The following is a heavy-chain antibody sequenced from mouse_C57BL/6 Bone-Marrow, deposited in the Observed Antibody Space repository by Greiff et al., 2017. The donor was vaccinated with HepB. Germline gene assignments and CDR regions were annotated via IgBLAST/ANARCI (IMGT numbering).Heavy chain of an antibody. CDR3: ARADYGSSYEAMDY. CDR2: ISDGGSYT. CDR1: GFTFSSYA. Sequence: EVNLVESGGGLVKPGGSLKLSCAASGFTFSSYAMSWVRQTPEKRLEWVATISDGGSYTYYPDNVKGRFTISRDNAKNNLYLQMSHLKSEDTAMYYCARADYGSSYEAMDYWGQGTSVTVSS. D-gene: IGHD1-1*01. J-gene: IGHJ4*01. V-gene: IGHV5-4*03.